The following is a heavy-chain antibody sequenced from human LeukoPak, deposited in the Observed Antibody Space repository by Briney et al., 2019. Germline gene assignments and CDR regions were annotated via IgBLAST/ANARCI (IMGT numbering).Heavy chain of an antibody. CDR3: AKARGTGTSPLSADV. CDR1: VFPLRLYR. V-gene: IGHV3-30*02. CDR2: IQADGSNK. D-gene: IGHD2-2*01. Sequence: GVPLSLSCRLCVFPLRLYRMQGARRARGKAGVGVTFIQADGSNKYYTDSVKGRFTISRDSSKNTLYLQMNSLRAEDTAVYYCAKARGTGTSPLSADVWGKGTTVAVSS. J-gene: IGHJ6*04.